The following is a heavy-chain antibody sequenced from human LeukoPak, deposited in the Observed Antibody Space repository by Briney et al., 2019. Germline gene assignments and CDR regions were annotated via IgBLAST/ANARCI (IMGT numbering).Heavy chain of an antibody. D-gene: IGHD1-26*01. CDR1: GGSFSGYY. Sequence: PSETLSLTCAVYGGSFSGYYWSWIRQPPGKGLEWIEEINHSGSTNYNPSLKSRVTISVDTSKNQFSLKLSSVTAADTAVYYCGGGSYTYYFDYWGQGTLVTVSS. V-gene: IGHV4-34*01. CDR3: GGGSYTYYFDY. J-gene: IGHJ4*02. CDR2: INHSGST.